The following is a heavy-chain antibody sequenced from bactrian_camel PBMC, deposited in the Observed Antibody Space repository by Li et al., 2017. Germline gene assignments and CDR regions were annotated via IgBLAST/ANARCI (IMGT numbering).Heavy chain of an antibody. V-gene: IGHV3S53*01. J-gene: IGHJ4*01. D-gene: IGHD5*01. Sequence: QVQLVESGGGPVEAGESLRLSCKLSGASSSKYCMGWFRQAPGKERRGIASIGTDGTKTYLESVKGRFTISRDDANNTLYLQMNSLKLEDTAMYHCAADAVVTCVPVDLEIIRRTTYYGQGTQVTVS. CDR1: GASSSKYC. CDR2: IGTDGTK.